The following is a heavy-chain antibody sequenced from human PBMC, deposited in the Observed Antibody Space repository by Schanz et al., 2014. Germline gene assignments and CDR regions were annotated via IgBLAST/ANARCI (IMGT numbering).Heavy chain of an antibody. CDR1: RSTFSSYT. CDR2: FIPILDVG. CDR3: ASSGAGYSSSWDFDY. Sequence: QVQLVQSGAEVKKPGSSVKVSCKASRSTFSSYTISWVRQARGQGLEWVGRFIPILDVGNYAQQFQGRVTMTRDTSTSTVYMELSSLRSEDTAVYYCASSGAGYSSSWDFDYWGQGTLVTVSS. V-gene: IGHV1-69*02. D-gene: IGHD6-13*01. J-gene: IGHJ4*02.